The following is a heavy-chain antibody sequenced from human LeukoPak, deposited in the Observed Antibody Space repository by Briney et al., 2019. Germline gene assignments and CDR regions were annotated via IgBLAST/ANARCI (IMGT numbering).Heavy chain of an antibody. CDR2: IPYDGSNK. V-gene: IGHV3-30-3*01. CDR1: GFTFSSYA. D-gene: IGHD2-15*01. J-gene: IGHJ4*02. CDR3: ARAIPYCSGGSCYAVEY. Sequence: PGGSLRLSCAASGFTFSSYAMHWVRQAPGKGLEWVAVIPYDGSNKYYSDSVKGRFTISRDNSNNTLYLQMNSLRAEDTAVYYCARAIPYCSGGSCYAVEYWGQGTLVPVSS.